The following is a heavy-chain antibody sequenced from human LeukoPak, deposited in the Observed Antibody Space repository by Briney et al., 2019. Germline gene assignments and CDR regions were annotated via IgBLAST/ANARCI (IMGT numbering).Heavy chain of an antibody. D-gene: IGHD4-17*01. Sequence: SETLSLTCTVSGYSISSGYYWGWIRQPPGKGLEWIGSIYHSGSTYYNPSLKSRVTISVDTSKNQFSLKLSSVTAADTAVYYCARDADYGDYVGWFDPWGQGTLVTVSS. CDR1: GYSISSGYY. J-gene: IGHJ5*02. CDR2: IYHSGST. V-gene: IGHV4-38-2*02. CDR3: ARDADYGDYVGWFDP.